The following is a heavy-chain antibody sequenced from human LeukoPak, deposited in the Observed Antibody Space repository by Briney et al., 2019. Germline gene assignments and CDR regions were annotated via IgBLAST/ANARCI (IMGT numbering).Heavy chain of an antibody. Sequence: GGSLRLSCAASGFTFTDFGMHWVRQAPGKGLDWVSRIRRDGRSKFYAESVKGRFTISRDNSKNTLYLQMNSLRAEDTAVYYCAKDRDDYGDDCWGQGILVTVST. V-gene: IGHV3-30*02. CDR1: GFTFTDFG. D-gene: IGHD4-17*01. CDR3: AKDRDDYGDDC. CDR2: IRRDGRSK. J-gene: IGHJ4*02.